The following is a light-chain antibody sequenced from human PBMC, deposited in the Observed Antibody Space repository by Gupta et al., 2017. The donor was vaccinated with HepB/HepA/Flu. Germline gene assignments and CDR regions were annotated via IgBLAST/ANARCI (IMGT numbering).Light chain of an antibody. J-gene: IGLJ3*02. CDR2: DVT. CDR3: CSYTGGYTFWV. CDR1: RSDVGGYNY. Sequence: QSALTQPRSVSGSPGPSVIISCTGTRSDVGGYNYVSWYQQHPGKAPKLMIYDVTKRPSGVPDRFSGSKSGNPASLTISGLQAEDEADYYCCSYTGGYTFWVFGGGTKLTVL. V-gene: IGLV2-11*01.